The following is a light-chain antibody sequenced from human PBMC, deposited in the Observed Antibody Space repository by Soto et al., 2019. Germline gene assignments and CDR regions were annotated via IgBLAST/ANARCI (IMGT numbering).Light chain of an antibody. CDR3: LQTYTVPRT. V-gene: IGKV1-39*01. Sequence: DIQMTQSPSSLSASVGDRVTITCRASQSISTSLCWFQQKPGRAPKLLISDASTLQSGVPSRFSGSGFGTDFTLTISSLQPEDFAAYYCLQTYTVPRTFGQGTNLGIK. CDR2: DAS. CDR1: QSISTS. J-gene: IGKJ2*01.